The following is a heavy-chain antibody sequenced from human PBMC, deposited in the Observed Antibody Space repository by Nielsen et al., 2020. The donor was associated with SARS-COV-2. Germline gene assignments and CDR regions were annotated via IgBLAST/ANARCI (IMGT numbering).Heavy chain of an antibody. Sequence: GESLKISCAASGFTFSNAWMSWVRQAPGKGLEWVGRIKSKTDGGTIDHAAPVKGRFTISRDDSKNTLYLQMNSLNTEDTAVYYCTTDRYYDYVWGSYRFPDCWGQGTLVTVSS. D-gene: IGHD3-16*02. V-gene: IGHV3-15*01. CDR1: GFTFSNAW. CDR3: TTDRYYDYVWGSYRFPDC. J-gene: IGHJ4*02. CDR2: IKSKTDGGTI.